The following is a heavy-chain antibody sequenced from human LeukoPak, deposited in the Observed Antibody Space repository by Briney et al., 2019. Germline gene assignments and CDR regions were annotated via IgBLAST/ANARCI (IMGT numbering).Heavy chain of an antibody. J-gene: IGHJ4*02. V-gene: IGHV4-39*01. D-gene: IGHD1-26*01. CDR3: AKSGGYGLIDY. CDR2: IYYSGST. Sequence: SETLSLTCTVSGASVSGDPYYWGWIRQPPGTGLEWIGNIYYSGSTYYNASLQSRVTISIETSKNQFSLRLNSVTAADTAMYYCAKSGGYGLIDYWGQGTLVTVSS. CDR1: GASVSGDPYY.